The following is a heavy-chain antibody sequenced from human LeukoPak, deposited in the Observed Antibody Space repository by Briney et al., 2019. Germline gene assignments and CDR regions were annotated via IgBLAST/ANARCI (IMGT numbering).Heavy chain of an antibody. CDR2: IKQDGSEK. CDR3: ASGLELDY. V-gene: IGHV3-7*03. CDR1: GFSFSGYW. Sequence: PGGSLRLSCAASGFSFSGYWMSWVRQTPGKGLEWVANIKQDGSEKNYVDSVKGRFTISRDNAKNSLYLQMNSLRAEDTAVYYCASGLELDYWGQGTLVTVSS. J-gene: IGHJ4*02.